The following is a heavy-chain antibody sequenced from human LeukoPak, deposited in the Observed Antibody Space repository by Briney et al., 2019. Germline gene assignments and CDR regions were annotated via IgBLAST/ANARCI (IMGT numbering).Heavy chain of an antibody. Sequence: ASAKVSCKASGYTFTGYYMHWVRQAPGQGLEWMGWINPNSGGTNYAQKFQGRVTMTRDTSISTAYMELSRLRSDDTAVYYCARDYYGSGRSFDPWGQGTLVTVSS. CDR2: INPNSGGT. J-gene: IGHJ5*02. V-gene: IGHV1-2*02. D-gene: IGHD3-10*01. CDR1: GYTFTGYY. CDR3: ARDYYGSGRSFDP.